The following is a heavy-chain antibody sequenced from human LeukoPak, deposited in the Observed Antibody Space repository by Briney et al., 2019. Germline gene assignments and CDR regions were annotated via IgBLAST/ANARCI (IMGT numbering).Heavy chain of an antibody. V-gene: IGHV4-31*03. CDR3: ATTTGTTGFDY. D-gene: IGHD1-7*01. J-gene: IGHJ4*02. CDR2: IYYSGST. Sequence: PSQTLSLTCTVSGGSISSCGYYWSWIRQHPGKGLEWIGYIYYSGSTYYNPSLKSRVTISVDTSKNQFSLKLSSVTAADTAVYYCATTTGTTGFDYWGQGTLVTVSS. CDR1: GGSISSCGYY.